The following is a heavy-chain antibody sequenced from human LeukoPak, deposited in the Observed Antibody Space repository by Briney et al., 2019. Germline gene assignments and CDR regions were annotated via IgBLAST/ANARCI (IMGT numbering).Heavy chain of an antibody. CDR1: GFTFSSYA. D-gene: IGHD1-26*01. CDR3: ASIVGATMRAFDY. V-gene: IGHV3-23*01. Sequence: PGGSLRLSCAASGFTFSSYAMSWVRQAPGKGLECVSAISGSGGSTYYADSVKGRFTFSRDNSKNTLYLQMNSLRAEDTAVYYCASIVGATMRAFDYWGQGTLVTVSS. J-gene: IGHJ4*02. CDR2: ISGSGGST.